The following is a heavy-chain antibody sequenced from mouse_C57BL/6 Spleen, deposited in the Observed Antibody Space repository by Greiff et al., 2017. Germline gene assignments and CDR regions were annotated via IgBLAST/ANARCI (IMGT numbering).Heavy chain of an antibody. V-gene: IGHV14-4*01. CDR2: IDPENGAT. CDR3: TRSYYYGSSPWFAY. D-gene: IGHD1-1*01. CDR1: GFNIKDDY. J-gene: IGHJ3*01. Sequence: VQLQQSGAELVRPGASVKLSCTASGFNIKDDYMHWVKQRPEQGLEWIGGIDPENGATEYASKFQGTATITADTSSNTAYLQLSSLASEYTAVYYCTRSYYYGSSPWFAYWGQGTLVTVSA.